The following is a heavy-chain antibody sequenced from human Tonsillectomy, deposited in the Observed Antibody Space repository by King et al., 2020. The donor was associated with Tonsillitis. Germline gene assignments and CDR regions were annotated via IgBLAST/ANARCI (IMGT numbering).Heavy chain of an antibody. CDR2: IKSKTDGGTT. D-gene: IGHD1-7*01. J-gene: IGHJ4*02. CDR1: GLIFSEAW. V-gene: IGHV3-15*01. Sequence: VQLVESGGDLAKPGGSLRLSCAASGLIFSEAWMSWVRQAPGKGPEWVGRIKSKTDGGTTDYAAPLRGRFTISRDDSTNTLYLQMNSLKNEDTAVYYCATAPGYWNSAPLDYWGQGTLVTVSS. CDR3: ATAPGYWNSAPLDY.